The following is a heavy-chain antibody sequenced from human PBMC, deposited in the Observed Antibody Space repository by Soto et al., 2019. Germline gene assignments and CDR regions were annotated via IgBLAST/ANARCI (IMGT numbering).Heavy chain of an antibody. CDR3: ASNTDPNCYGSRCFHDY. J-gene: IGHJ4*02. CDR1: AYIFSSYG. CDR2: ISAYNDNT. V-gene: IGHV1-18*04. D-gene: IGHD3-10*01. Sequence: VSSPACAYIFSSYGILLVRPAPGKGLEWMGWISAYNDNTHYAQKLQGRVIMTTDTSTNTAYMELRSLSSDDTAVYYCASNTDPNCYGSRCFHDYWGQGTLVTVSS.